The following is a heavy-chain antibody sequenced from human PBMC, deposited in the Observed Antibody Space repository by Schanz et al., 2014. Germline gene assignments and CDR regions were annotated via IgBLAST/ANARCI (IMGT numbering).Heavy chain of an antibody. V-gene: IGHV1-69*09. J-gene: IGHJ6*02. CDR3: AKVDRTRYYAMDV. CDR1: GYTFTSYG. D-gene: IGHD3-9*01. Sequence: QVQLVQSGAEVKKPGASVKASCKASGYTFTSYGITWVRQAPGQGLEWMGRIIPILDKTNYAQKFQGRVTMTADKSTSTVYMEVSGLRSEDTAVYYCAKVDRTRYYAMDVWGQGTTVTVSS. CDR2: IIPILDKT.